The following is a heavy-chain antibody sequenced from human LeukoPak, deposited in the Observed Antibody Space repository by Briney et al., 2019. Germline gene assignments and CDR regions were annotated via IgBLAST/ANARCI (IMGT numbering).Heavy chain of an antibody. V-gene: IGHV3-74*01. D-gene: IGHD3-10*01. J-gene: IGHJ3*01. CDR3: AKSDYFHN. Sequence: GGSLRLSCEASGFSLSGSWMHWVRQAPGKGLMWVSQSKYDGSTKSYAASVRGRFTISRDNAKNTLYLHMDSLRAEDTAVYYCAKSDYFHNWGQGTMVVVSA. CDR2: SKYDGSTK. CDR1: GFSLSGSW.